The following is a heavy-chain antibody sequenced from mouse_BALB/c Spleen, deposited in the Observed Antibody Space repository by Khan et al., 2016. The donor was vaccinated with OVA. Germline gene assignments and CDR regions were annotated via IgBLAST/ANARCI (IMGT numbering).Heavy chain of an antibody. J-gene: IGHJ3*01. CDR2: INPSNGYT. V-gene: IGHV1-4*01. D-gene: IGHD2-14*01. CDR1: GYTFTSYT. Sequence: QVQLQQSGAELARPGASVKMSCKASGYTFTSYTIHWIKKRPGQGLEWIGYINPSNGYTNYNQKFKDQATLTTDKSSTTAYLQLSSLTSDDSAVYNCVRDGAYHRNDGWLAYWGQGTLVTVSA. CDR3: VRDGAYHRNDGWLAY.